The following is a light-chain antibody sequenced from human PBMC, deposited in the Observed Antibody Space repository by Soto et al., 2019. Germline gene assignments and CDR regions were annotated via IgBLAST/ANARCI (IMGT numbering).Light chain of an antibody. CDR1: QSVSSSN. Sequence: ESVLTQSPCTLSSSPGERATLSCRASQSVSSSNLAWYLQKPGQAPRLLIYGASNRATGIPDRISGSGSGTDFTHTISRLGHEDFAAYYCQQYGSSPPKYTFGQGTKLEIK. V-gene: IGKV3-20*01. J-gene: IGKJ2*01. CDR2: GAS. CDR3: QQYGSSPPKYT.